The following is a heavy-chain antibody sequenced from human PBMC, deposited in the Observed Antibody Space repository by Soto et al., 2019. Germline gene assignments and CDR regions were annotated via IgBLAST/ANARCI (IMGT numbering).Heavy chain of an antibody. D-gene: IGHD3-3*01. CDR3: ARVGDYDFWSGYWHFDY. CDR1: GYTFTGYY. J-gene: IGHJ4*02. Sequence: ASVKVSCKASGYTFTGYYMHWVRQAPGQGLEWMGWINPNSGGTNYAQKFQGRVTMTRDTSISTAYMELSRLRSDDTAVYYCARVGDYDFWSGYWHFDYWGQGTLVTVS. V-gene: IGHV1-2*02. CDR2: INPNSGGT.